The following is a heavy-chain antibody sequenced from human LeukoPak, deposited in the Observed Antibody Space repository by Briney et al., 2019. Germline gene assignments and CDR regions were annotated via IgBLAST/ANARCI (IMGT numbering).Heavy chain of an antibody. CDR1: GGSISTYY. CDR3: ARAPVVRGVFGWFDF. J-gene: IGHJ5*01. D-gene: IGHD3-10*01. CDR2: RHDSGSS. V-gene: IGHV4-59*01. Sequence: SETLSLTCSVSGGSISTYYWNWFRQPPGKGLEWIGHRHDSGSSNYNPSLKSRVTISIDTSKNQFSLKLNSVTAADTADYYCARAPVVRGVFGWFDFWGQGVLVTVSS.